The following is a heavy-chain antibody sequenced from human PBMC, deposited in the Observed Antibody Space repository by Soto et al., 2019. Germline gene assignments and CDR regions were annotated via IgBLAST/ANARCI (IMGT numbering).Heavy chain of an antibody. Sequence: GGSLRLSCAASGFSVSDYAMSWVRQAPGKGLEWVSSISGSGDGTYYGDSVKGRFTLSRDNSKNVLFLQMNSLRADDTATYYCAKDPPSPWTANWVDPWGTGTLVTSPQ. V-gene: IGHV3-23*01. D-gene: IGHD1-1*01. J-gene: IGHJ5*02. CDR3: AKDPPSPWTANWVDP. CDR1: GFSVSDYA. CDR2: ISGSGDGT.